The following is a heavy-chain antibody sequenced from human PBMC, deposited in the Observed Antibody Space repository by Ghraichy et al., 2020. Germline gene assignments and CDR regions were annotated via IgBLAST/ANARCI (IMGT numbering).Heavy chain of an antibody. D-gene: IGHD2-2*01. J-gene: IGHJ6*04. V-gene: IGHV3-21*01. Sequence: GGSLRLSCAASGFTFSSYSMNWVRQAPGKGLEWVSSISSSSIYIYYADSVKGRFTISRDNAKNSLYLQMNSLRAEDTAVYYCARAGREVVVPAASHVWGKGTMVTVSS. CDR1: GFTFSSYS. CDR2: ISSSSIYI. CDR3: ARAGREVVVPAASHV.